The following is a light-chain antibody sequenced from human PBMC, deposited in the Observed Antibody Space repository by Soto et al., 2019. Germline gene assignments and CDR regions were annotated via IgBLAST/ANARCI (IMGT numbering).Light chain of an antibody. CDR2: GAS. J-gene: IGKJ4*01. CDR3: QQYDNWPPLT. CDR1: RTIMNN. V-gene: IGKV3-15*01. Sequence: EIVVTQSPATRSVYPEKGAPRSGRASRTIMNNLAWYKQQPGQAPRLLLYGASTRAAGIPARFSGSRFGTEFTLTISSLQSEDCALYYCQQYDNWPPLTFGGGTKVDIK.